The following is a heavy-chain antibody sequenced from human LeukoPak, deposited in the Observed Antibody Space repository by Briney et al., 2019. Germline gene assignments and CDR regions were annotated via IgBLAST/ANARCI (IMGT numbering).Heavy chain of an antibody. D-gene: IGHD3-10*01. V-gene: IGHV4-34*01. Sequence: SETLSLTCAVYGGSFSGYYWSWIRQPPGKGLEWIGEINHSGSTNYNPSLKSRVTISVDTSKNQFSLKLSSVTAADTAVYYCARERVTMVRGVIMGGNYYYYYMDVWGKGTTVTISS. CDR3: ARERVTMVRGVIMGGNYYYYYMDV. J-gene: IGHJ6*03. CDR1: GGSFSGYY. CDR2: INHSGST.